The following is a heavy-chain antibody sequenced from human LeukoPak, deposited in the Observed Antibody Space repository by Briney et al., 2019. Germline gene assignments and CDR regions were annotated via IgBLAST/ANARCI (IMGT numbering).Heavy chain of an antibody. Sequence: GGSLRLSCAASGFTFSGYAMSWVRQAPGKGLEWVSAISGSGGSTYYADSVKGRFTISRDNSKNTLYLQMNSLRAEDTAVYYCARGGYISGWYSSPDYWGQGTLVTVSS. D-gene: IGHD6-19*01. CDR3: ARGGYISGWYSSPDY. CDR2: ISGSGGST. J-gene: IGHJ4*02. CDR1: GFTFSGYA. V-gene: IGHV3-23*01.